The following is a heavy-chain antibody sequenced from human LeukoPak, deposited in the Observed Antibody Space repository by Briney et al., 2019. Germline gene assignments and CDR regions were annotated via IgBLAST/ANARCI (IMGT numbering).Heavy chain of an antibody. CDR2: INHSGST. V-gene: IGHV4-34*01. D-gene: IGHD6-13*01. Sequence: SETLSLTCAVYGGSFSGYYWSWIRQPPGKGLEWIGEINHSGSTNYNPSLKSRVTISVDTSKNQFSLKLSSVTAADTAVYYCARYRFSSSWYSPYYFDYWGQGTLVTVSS. CDR1: GGSFSGYY. J-gene: IGHJ4*02. CDR3: ARYRFSSSWYSPYYFDY.